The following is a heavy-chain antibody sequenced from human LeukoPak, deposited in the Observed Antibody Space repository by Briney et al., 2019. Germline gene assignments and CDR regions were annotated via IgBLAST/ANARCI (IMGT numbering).Heavy chain of an antibody. CDR1: GGSISSGSYY. J-gene: IGHJ2*01. CDR3: ARDPVDQPYWFFDL. CDR2: VYHSGYT. Sequence: SETLSLTCTVSGGSISSGSYYWSWIRQPPGKGLEWIGYVYHSGYTNYNSSLKSRVTISVDTSKNQFSLKLNSVTAADTAVYYCARDPVDQPYWFFDLWGRGTLVTVSS. D-gene: IGHD2-2*01. V-gene: IGHV4-61*01.